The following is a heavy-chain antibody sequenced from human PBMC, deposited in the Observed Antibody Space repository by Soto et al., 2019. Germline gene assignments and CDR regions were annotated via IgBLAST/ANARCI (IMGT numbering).Heavy chain of an antibody. CDR1: GYTFSSYG. CDR2: ISAYNGNT. V-gene: IGHV1-18*01. J-gene: IGHJ4*02. CDR3: VYDILTGFYY. D-gene: IGHD3-9*01. Sequence: GASVKVCCKASGYTFSSYGITWGRQAPGQGLEWMGWISAYNGNTNYAQKLQGRVTMTTDTSTSTAYMELRSLRSDDTAVYYCVYDILTGFYYWGQGTLVTVSS.